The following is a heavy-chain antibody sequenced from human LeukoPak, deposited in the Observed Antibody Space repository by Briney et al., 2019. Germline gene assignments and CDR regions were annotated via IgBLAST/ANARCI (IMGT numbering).Heavy chain of an antibody. Sequence: ASVKVSCKASGGTFSSYAISWVRQAPGQGLEWMGGIIPIFGTANYAQKFQGRVTMSRNTSISTAYMELSSLRSEDMAVYYCARSYCSGGSCYVAFDYWGQGTLVTVSS. CDR1: GGTFSSYA. D-gene: IGHD2-15*01. CDR2: IIPIFGTA. V-gene: IGHV1-69*05. J-gene: IGHJ4*02. CDR3: ARSYCSGGSCYVAFDY.